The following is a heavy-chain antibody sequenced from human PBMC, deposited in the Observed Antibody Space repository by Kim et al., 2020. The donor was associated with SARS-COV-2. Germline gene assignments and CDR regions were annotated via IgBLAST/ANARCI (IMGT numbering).Heavy chain of an antibody. CDR1: GYPFTTYA. V-gene: IGHV1-3*04. CDR3: ARSGGLDC. D-gene: IGHD1-26*01. J-gene: IGHJ4*02. CDR2: INTGTGNT. Sequence: ASVKVSCKASGYPFTTYAIHWVRQAPGQSLEWMGWINTGTGNTKYSQKFQGRVTITRDTSATTAYMELSRLRSEDTAVYYCARSGGLDCWGQGTLVTVSS.